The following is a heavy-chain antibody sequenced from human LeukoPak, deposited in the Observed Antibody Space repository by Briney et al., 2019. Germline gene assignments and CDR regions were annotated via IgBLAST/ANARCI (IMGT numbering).Heavy chain of an antibody. CDR3: ARGYCSSTNCLDFP. CDR2: ISGSGGST. J-gene: IGHJ5*02. CDR1: GFTFSSYA. Sequence: GGSLRLSCAASGFTFSSYAMSWVRQAPGKGLEWVSAISGSGGSTYYADSVKGRFTISRDNSKNTLYLQMNSLRAEDTAVYYCARGYCSSTNCLDFPWGQGTLVTVSS. V-gene: IGHV3-23*01. D-gene: IGHD2-2*01.